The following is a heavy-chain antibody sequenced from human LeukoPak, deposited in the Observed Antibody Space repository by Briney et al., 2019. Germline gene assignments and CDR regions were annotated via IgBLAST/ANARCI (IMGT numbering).Heavy chain of an antibody. CDR2: KQYDGREK. Sequence: PGGSLRLSCAASGLTFSSYWMSLVRPAPGEGLGWVANKQYDGREKYYVDSVKGRFTISRNNDKNSLYLQMNVLRAEDMAVYYCARDIEAAGLFLDYWGQGTLVTVSS. V-gene: IGHV3-7*01. CDR1: GLTFSSYW. CDR3: ARDIEAAGLFLDY. D-gene: IGHD6-13*01. J-gene: IGHJ4*02.